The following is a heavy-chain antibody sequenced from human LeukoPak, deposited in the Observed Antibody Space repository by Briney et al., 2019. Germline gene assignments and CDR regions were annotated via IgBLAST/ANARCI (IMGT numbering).Heavy chain of an antibody. CDR3: AKDSDALDWFDP. CDR1: GFTFSSYW. V-gene: IGHV3-7*03. CDR2: IKQDGSEK. Sequence: GGSLRLSCAASGFTFSSYWMSWVRQAPGKGLEWVANIKQDGSEKYYVDSVKGRFTISRDNSKNTLYLQMNSLRAEDTAVYYCAKDSDALDWFDPWGQGTLVTVSS. J-gene: IGHJ5*02. D-gene: IGHD3-10*01.